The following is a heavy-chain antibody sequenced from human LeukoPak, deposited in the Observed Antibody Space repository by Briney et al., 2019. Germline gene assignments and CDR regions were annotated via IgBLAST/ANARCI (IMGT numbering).Heavy chain of an antibody. CDR3: ARDPGVRYYYGMDV. J-gene: IGHJ6*02. V-gene: IGHV3-21*01. CDR1: GFTFSSYS. CDR2: ISSSSSYI. Sequence: PGGSLRLSCAASGFTFSSYSMNWVRQAPGKGLEWVSSISSSSSYIYYADSVKGRFTISRDNGKNSLYLQMNSLRAEDTAVYYCARDPGVRYYYGMDVWGQGTTVTVSS. D-gene: IGHD3-10*01.